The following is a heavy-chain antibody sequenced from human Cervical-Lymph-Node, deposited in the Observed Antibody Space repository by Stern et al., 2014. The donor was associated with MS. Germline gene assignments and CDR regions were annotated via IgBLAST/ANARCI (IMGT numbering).Heavy chain of an antibody. Sequence: VQLVESGPGLVKPSQTLSLTCTVSGGSISSGSYYWSWIRQPAGKGLEWIGRIYTSGSTTYNPSLKSRVTISVDTSKNQFSLKLSSVTAADTAVYYCARDRAVAGTFDPWGQGTLVTVSS. J-gene: IGHJ5*02. D-gene: IGHD6-19*01. CDR2: IYTSGST. CDR3: ARDRAVAGTFDP. V-gene: IGHV4-61*02. CDR1: GGSISSGSYY.